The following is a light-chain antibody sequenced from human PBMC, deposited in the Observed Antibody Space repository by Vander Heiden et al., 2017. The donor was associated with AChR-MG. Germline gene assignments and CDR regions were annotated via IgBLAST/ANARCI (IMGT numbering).Light chain of an antibody. J-gene: IGKJ1*01. CDR1: QTISNRY. CDR2: GTS. Sequence: EIVLTQSPGTLAPSPGERATLFCTASQTISNRYLAWYQQKPGQAPRLLIYGTSNRATGIPDRFSGSGSGTDFTLTISRLKPEDFAVYYCHQYGDSPTWTFGQGTRVDIK. CDR3: HQYGDSPTWT. V-gene: IGKV3-20*01.